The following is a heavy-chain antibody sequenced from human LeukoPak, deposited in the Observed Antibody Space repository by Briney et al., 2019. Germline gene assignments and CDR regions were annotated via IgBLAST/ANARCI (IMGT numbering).Heavy chain of an antibody. CDR2: ISSSGSTI. CDR1: GFTFSSYE. Sequence: GGSLRLSCAASGFTFSSYEMNWVRQAPGKGLEWVSYISSSGSTIYYADSVKGRFTISRDNAKNSLYLQMNSLRAEDTAVYYCARGVLVATPRYFDYWGQGTLVTVSS. D-gene: IGHD4-23*01. J-gene: IGHJ4*02. CDR3: ARGVLVATPRYFDY. V-gene: IGHV3-48*03.